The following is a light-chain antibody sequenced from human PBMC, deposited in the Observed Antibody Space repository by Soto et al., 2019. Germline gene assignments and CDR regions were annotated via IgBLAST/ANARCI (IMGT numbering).Light chain of an antibody. Sequence: DIQMTQSPSSVSASVGDRVTITCRASQGISSWLAWYQQKPGKAPKLLIYAASSLKSGVPSRFSXGGSXXYFTLXPXSLXNXXXXTHYCKXANSLPRKFGQGTKVDIK. V-gene: IGKV1-12*01. CDR2: AAS. CDR1: QGISSW. J-gene: IGKJ1*01. CDR3: KXANSLPRK.